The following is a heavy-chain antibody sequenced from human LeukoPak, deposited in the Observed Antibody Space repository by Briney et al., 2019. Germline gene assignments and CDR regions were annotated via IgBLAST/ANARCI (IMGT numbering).Heavy chain of an antibody. CDR1: GFTFSSYA. D-gene: IGHD6-19*01. Sequence: PGGSLRLSCAASGFTFSSYAMSWVRQAPGKGQESVSAISGSGGSTYYADSVKGRFTISRDNSKNTLYLQMNSLRAEDTAVYYCAKAGPLGSSGATYEEDWGQGTLVTVSS. V-gene: IGHV3-23*01. CDR2: ISGSGGST. J-gene: IGHJ4*02. CDR3: AKAGPLGSSGATYEED.